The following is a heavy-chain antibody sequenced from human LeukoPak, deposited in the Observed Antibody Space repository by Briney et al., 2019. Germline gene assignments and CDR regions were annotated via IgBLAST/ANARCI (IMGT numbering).Heavy chain of an antibody. V-gene: IGHV3-66*02. CDR1: GVTSNY. Sequence: GSLRLSCAASGVTSNYMTWVRQAPGKGLEWVSVIYNGGTTYYADSVKGRFTISRDNSKSTLFVYLQMNSLSTDDTALYYCAGGGEAARSLAYWGQGALVTVSS. CDR3: AGGGEAARSLAY. J-gene: IGHJ4*02. D-gene: IGHD6-6*01. CDR2: IYNGGTT.